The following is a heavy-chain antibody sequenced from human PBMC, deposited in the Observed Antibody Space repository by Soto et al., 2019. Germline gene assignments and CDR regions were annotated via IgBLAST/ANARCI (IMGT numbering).Heavy chain of an antibody. CDR2: IYYSGST. Sequence: QLQLQESGPGLVKPSETLSLTCTVSGGSISSSSYYWGWIRQPPGKGLEWIGSIYYSGSTYYNPSLKSRVTISVDTSTNQFSLKLSSVTAADTAVYYCASLFSYSSGWYEGYFDYWGQGTLVTVSS. D-gene: IGHD6-19*01. CDR3: ASLFSYSSGWYEGYFDY. CDR1: GGSISSSSYY. J-gene: IGHJ4*02. V-gene: IGHV4-39*01.